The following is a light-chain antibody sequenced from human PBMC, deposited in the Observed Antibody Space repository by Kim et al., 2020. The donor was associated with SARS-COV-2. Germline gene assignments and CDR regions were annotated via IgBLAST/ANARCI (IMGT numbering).Light chain of an antibody. V-gene: IGLV3-19*01. CDR3: NSRDSSGNHWV. CDR2: GKI. J-gene: IGLJ3*02. CDR1: SLRSYY. Sequence: ALGQTVRITCQGDSLRSYYASWYQQKPGQAPVLVIYGKINRPSGIPDRFSGSSSGNTASLTITGAQAEDEADYYCNSRDSSGNHWVFGGGTQLTV.